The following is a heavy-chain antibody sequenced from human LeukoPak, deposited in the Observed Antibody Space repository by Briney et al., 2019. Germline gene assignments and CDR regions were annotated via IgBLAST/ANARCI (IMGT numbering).Heavy chain of an antibody. CDR2: IYYSGST. Sequence: PSETLSLTCTVSGGSISSGGYYWSWIRQHPGKGLEWIGYIYYSGSTYYNPSLKRRVTISVDTSKNQFSLKLSSVTAADTAVYYCARDGYSSSASWWYFDLWGRGTLVTVSS. J-gene: IGHJ2*01. CDR1: GGSISSGGYY. CDR3: ARDGYSSSASWWYFDL. D-gene: IGHD6-6*01. V-gene: IGHV4-31*03.